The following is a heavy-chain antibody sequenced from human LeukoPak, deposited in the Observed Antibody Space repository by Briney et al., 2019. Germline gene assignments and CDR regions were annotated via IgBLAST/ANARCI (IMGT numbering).Heavy chain of an antibody. CDR1: GYTIIGYY. V-gene: IGHV1-2*02. D-gene: IGHD2/OR15-2a*01. J-gene: IGHJ5*02. Sequence: ASVKVSYKASGYTIIGYYMHWVRQAPGQGLEWMGWINPNGDGTKYAHNFQGRVTMTRDTSISIAYMELSGLRADDTAVYYCARATCNTDCAGFDPWGQGTLVTVSS. CDR2: INPNGDGT. CDR3: ARATCNTDCAGFDP.